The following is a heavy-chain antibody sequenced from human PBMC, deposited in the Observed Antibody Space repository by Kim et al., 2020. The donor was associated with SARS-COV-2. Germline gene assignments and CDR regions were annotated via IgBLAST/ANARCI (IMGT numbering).Heavy chain of an antibody. J-gene: IGHJ6*02. CDR3: AKDRGRVEMATIDHGMDV. V-gene: IGHV3-30*18. CDR2: ISYDGSNK. Sequence: GGSLRLSCAASGFTFSSYGMHWVRQAPGKGLEWVAVISYDGSNKYYADSVKGRFTISRDNSKNTLYLQMNSLRAEDTAVYYCAKDRGRVEMATIDHGMDVWGQGTTVTVSS. CDR1: GFTFSSYG. D-gene: IGHD5-12*01.